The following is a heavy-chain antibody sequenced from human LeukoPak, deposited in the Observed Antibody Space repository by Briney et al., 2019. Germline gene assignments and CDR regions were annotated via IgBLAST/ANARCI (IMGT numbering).Heavy chain of an antibody. CDR2: IDPSDSYT. CDR1: GYSFTSYW. D-gene: IGHD2-2*03. CDR3: ARPLGYCSSTSCSLGAFDI. J-gene: IGHJ3*02. Sequence: GESLKISCKGSGYSFTSYWISWVRQMPGKGLEWMGRIDPSDSYTNYSPSFQGHVTISADKSISTAYLQWSSLKASDTAIYYCARPLGYCSSTSCSLGAFDIWGQGTMVTVSS. V-gene: IGHV5-10-1*01.